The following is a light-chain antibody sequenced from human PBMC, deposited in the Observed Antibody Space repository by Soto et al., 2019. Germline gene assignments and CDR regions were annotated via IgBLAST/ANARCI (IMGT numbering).Light chain of an antibody. CDR3: QQYNNWPYT. CDR1: QRVSTN. Sequence: IVMTQSPATLAVSPGERATLSCRATQRVSTNLAWYQQKPGQAPRLLIYAASSRATGVPARFSGSGSGTEFTLTISSLQSEDFALYYCQQYNNWPYTFGQGTRLEVK. CDR2: AAS. J-gene: IGKJ2*01. V-gene: IGKV3-15*01.